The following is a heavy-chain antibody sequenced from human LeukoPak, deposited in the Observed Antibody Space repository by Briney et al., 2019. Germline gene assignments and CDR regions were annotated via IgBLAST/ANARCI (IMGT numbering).Heavy chain of an antibody. D-gene: IGHD2-15*01. J-gene: IGHJ6*02. CDR2: IIPILGIA. CDR3: ARRLGVNCSGGSCYHSAYGMDV. CDR1: GGTFSSYA. Sequence: GSSVKVSCKASGGTFSSYAISWVRQAPGQGLERMGRIIPILGIANYAQKFQGRVTITADKSTSTAYMELSSLRSEDTAVYYCARRLGVNCSGGSCYHSAYGMDVWGQGTTVTVSS. V-gene: IGHV1-69*04.